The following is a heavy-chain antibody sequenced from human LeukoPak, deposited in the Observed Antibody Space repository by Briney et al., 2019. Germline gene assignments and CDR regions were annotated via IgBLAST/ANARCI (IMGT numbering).Heavy chain of an antibody. CDR2: IDYSGST. CDR3: ARRNHAYSMDV. D-gene: IGHD1-14*01. CDR1: GGXISSNY. V-gene: IGHV4-59*08. J-gene: IGHJ6*02. Sequence: SETLSLTCGVSGGXISSNYCSWIRQPPGKGLEWIGYIDYSGSTNYNPSLTGRVTISVDTSINQTSLKLSSVTAADTAVYYCARRNHAYSMDVWGQGTTVTVSS.